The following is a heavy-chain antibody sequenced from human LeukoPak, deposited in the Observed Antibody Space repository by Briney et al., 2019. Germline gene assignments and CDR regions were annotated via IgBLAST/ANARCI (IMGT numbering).Heavy chain of an antibody. CDR1: GGSISSGSYY. CDR2: DYASGST. CDR3: ARKGKLGDAFDI. D-gene: IGHD3-16*01. J-gene: IGHJ3*02. Sequence: PSETLSLTCTVSGGSISSGSYYWSWIRQPAGKGLEWIGRDYASGSTSYNPSLKSRLTISVDTSKNQLSLKLNSVTAADTAVYYCARKGKLGDAFDIWGQGTMVTVSS. V-gene: IGHV4-61*02.